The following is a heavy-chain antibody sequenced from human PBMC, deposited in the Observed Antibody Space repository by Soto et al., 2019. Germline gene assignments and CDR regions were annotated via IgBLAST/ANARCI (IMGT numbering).Heavy chain of an antibody. V-gene: IGHV1-2*02. CDR1: GYTFTGYY. J-gene: IGHJ3*02. CDR3: ARDSGYDLFAFCI. Sequence: ASVKVSCKASGYTFTGYYMHWVRQAPGQGLEWMGWINPNSGGTNYAQKFQGRVTMTRDTSISTAYMELSRLRSDDTAVYYCARDSGYDLFAFCIWGKGTMVAASS. CDR2: INPNSGGT. D-gene: IGHD5-12*01.